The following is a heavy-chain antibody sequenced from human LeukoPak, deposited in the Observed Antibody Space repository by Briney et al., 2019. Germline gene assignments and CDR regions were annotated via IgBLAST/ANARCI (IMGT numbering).Heavy chain of an antibody. V-gene: IGHV3-11*06. Sequence: GGSPRLSCAASGFTFSDYSMSWIRQAPGKGLEWVSYIRSSSSYTDYADSVKGRFTISRDNAKNSLHLEMNSLRAEDTAVYYCARGGDGDYVFDYWGQGTLVTVSS. D-gene: IGHD4-17*01. CDR2: IRSSSSYT. CDR1: GFTFSDYS. J-gene: IGHJ4*02. CDR3: ARGGDGDYVFDY.